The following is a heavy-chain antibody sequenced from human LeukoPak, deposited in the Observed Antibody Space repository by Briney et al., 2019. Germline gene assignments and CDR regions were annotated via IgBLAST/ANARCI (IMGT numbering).Heavy chain of an antibody. J-gene: IGHJ6*03. D-gene: IGHD1-26*01. V-gene: IGHV4-38-2*02. CDR2: VYHSGRN. CDR3: ARETSGSYFHYYYYMDV. CDR1: GYSISSGYY. Sequence: PSETLSLTCNVSGYSISSGYYWGWIRQPPGKGLEWIGSVYHSGRNYYNPSLKSRVTISIDTSKNQFSLKLNSVTAADTAVYYCARETSGSYFHYYYYMDVWGKGTTVTVSS.